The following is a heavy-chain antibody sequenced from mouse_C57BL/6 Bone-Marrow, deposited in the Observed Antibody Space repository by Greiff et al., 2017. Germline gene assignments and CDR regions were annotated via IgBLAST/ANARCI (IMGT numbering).Heavy chain of an antibody. D-gene: IGHD1-1*01. Sequence: VHVKQSGAELVRPGASVKLSCTASGFNIKDDYMHWVKQRPEQGLEWIGWIDPENGDTEYASKFQGKATITADTSSNTAYLQLSSLTSEDTAVYYCTTYDYYGSSLDYWGQGTTLTVSS. CDR2: IDPENGDT. CDR1: GFNIKDDY. J-gene: IGHJ2*01. CDR3: TTYDYYGSSLDY. V-gene: IGHV14-4*01.